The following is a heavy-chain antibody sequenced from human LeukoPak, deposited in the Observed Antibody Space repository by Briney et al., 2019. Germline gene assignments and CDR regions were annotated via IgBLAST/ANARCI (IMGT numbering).Heavy chain of an antibody. CDR3: AKDQGGAFDI. V-gene: IGHV3-23*01. J-gene: IGHJ3*02. CDR1: GFTFSSYA. D-gene: IGHD3-16*01. CDR2: ISGSGGST. Sequence: GASLRLSCAASGFTFSSYAMSWVRQAAGKGLEWVSAISGSGGSTYYADSVKGRFTISRDNSKNTLYLQMNSLRAEDTAVYYCAKDQGGAFDIWGQGTMVTVSS.